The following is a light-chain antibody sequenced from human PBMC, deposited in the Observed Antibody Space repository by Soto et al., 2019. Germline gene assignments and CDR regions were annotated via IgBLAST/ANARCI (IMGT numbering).Light chain of an antibody. V-gene: IGKV3-20*01. CDR3: HQYDDSPRT. J-gene: IGKJ1*01. CDR2: GAS. CDR1: QSLNTNY. Sequence: EIVLTQSPGTLSLSPGERATLSCRASQSLNTNYLAWYQQKPGQAPRLLIYGASSRATDIPDRFSGSGSGTAFTLTISRLEPEDFAVYYCHQYDDSPRTFGQGTKVDI.